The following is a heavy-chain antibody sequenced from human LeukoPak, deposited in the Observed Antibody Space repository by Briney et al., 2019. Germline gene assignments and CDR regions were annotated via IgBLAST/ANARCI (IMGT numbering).Heavy chain of an antibody. J-gene: IGHJ4*02. D-gene: IGHD3-3*01. Sequence: SETLSLTCTVSGGSISSSSYYWGWIRQPPGKGLEWIGSIYYSGSTYYNPSLKSRVTISVDTSKNQFSLKLSSVTAADTAVYYCAKEDFWSGYPGRFFDYWGQGTLVTVSS. CDR3: AKEDFWSGYPGRFFDY. CDR1: GGSISSSSYY. V-gene: IGHV4-39*02. CDR2: IYYSGST.